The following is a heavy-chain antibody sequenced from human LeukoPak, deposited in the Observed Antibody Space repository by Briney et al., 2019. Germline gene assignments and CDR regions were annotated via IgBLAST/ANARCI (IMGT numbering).Heavy chain of an antibody. V-gene: IGHV3-23*01. Sequence: GGSLRLPCAASGFTFGSYAMYWVRQAPGKGLEWVSGISGSGGSTFYADSVKGRFTNSRDNSENTVYLQMNSLRADDTAVCYCAKTTAGYSSGRYPGWPVDYWGQGTLVTVSS. CDR2: ISGSGGST. CDR3: AKTTAGYSSGRYPGWPVDY. CDR1: GFTFGSYA. J-gene: IGHJ4*02. D-gene: IGHD6-19*01.